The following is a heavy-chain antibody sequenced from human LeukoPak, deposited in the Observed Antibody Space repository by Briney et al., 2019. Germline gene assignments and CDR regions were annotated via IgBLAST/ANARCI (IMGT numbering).Heavy chain of an antibody. Sequence: DSDTRYSPSFQGQVTISADKSISTAYLQWSSLKASDTAMYYCARRSNYYDSSGYQYYFDYWGQGTLVTVSS. D-gene: IGHD3-22*01. CDR2: DSDT. CDR3: ARRSNYYDSSGYQYYFDY. J-gene: IGHJ4*02. V-gene: IGHV5-51*01.